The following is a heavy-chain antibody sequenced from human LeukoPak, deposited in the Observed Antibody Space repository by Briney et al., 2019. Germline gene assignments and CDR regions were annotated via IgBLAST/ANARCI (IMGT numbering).Heavy chain of an antibody. CDR3: AKDREQLWLLGYFDY. D-gene: IGHD5-18*01. V-gene: IGHV3-23*01. CDR2: ISGSGGST. CDR1: GFTFSSYA. J-gene: IGHJ4*02. Sequence: GGSLRLSCAASGFTFSSYAMSWVRQAPGKGLEWVSAISGSGGSTYYADSVKGRFTISRDNSKNTLYLQMNCLRAEDTAVYYCAKDREQLWLLGYFDYWGQGTLVTVSS.